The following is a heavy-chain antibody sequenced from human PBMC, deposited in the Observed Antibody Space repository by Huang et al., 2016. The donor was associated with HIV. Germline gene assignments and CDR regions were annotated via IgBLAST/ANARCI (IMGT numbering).Heavy chain of an antibody. D-gene: IGHD2-2*01. CDR1: GGSISSSSYY. CDR2: IYYSGST. Sequence: QLQLQESGPGLVKPSETLSLTCSVSGGSISSSSYYWGWIRQPPGKGLEWVGRIYYSGSTCYTPYLKSRCTISVETSKNQFSLGRSAVTAADTSVYYCARHMDCSSASCLAGGHERGPFDMWGQGTMVTVSS. CDR3: ARHMDCSSASCLAGGHERGPFDM. V-gene: IGHV4-39*01. J-gene: IGHJ3*02.